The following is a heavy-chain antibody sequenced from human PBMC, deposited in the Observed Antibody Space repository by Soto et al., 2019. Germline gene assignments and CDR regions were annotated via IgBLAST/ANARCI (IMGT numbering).Heavy chain of an antibody. J-gene: IGHJ4*02. CDR3: ARQRPRLGY. CDR1: GGSFSGYY. V-gene: IGHV4-34*01. Sequence: SETLSLTCAVYGGSFSGYYWSWIRQPPGKGLEWIGEINHSGSTNYNPSLKSRVTISVDTSKDQFSLKLSSVTAADTAVYYCARQRPRLGYWGQGTLVTVSS. CDR2: INHSGST. D-gene: IGHD3-22*01.